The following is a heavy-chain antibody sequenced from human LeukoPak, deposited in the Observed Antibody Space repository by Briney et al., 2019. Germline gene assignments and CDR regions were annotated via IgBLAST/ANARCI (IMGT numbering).Heavy chain of an antibody. Sequence: GASVKVSCKVSGYTLTELSMHWVRQAPGKGLEWMGGFDPEDGETIYAQKFQGRVTITADESTSTAYMELSSLRSEDTAVYYCATLATVNPRFDYWGQGTLVTVSS. V-gene: IGHV1-24*01. CDR2: FDPEDGET. CDR3: ATLATVNPRFDY. CDR1: GYTLTELS. D-gene: IGHD4-11*01. J-gene: IGHJ4*02.